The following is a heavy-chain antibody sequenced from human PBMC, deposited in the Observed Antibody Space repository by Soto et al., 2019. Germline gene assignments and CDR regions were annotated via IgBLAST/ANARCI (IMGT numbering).Heavy chain of an antibody. V-gene: IGHV1-69*13. Sequence: ASVKVSCKASGGTFSSYAISWVRQAPGQGLEWMGGIIPIFGTANYAQKFRGRVTITADESTSTAYMELSSLRSEDTAVYYCASSGGYLRFRMDVWGQGTTVTVSS. CDR2: IIPIFGTA. CDR3: ASSGGYLRFRMDV. J-gene: IGHJ6*02. CDR1: GGTFSSYA. D-gene: IGHD5-12*01.